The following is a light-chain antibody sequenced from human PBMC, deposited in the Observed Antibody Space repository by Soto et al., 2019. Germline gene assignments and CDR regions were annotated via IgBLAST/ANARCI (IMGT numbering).Light chain of an antibody. Sequence: QSALTQPPSVSGSPGQSVTISCTGTSNDVGSYNYVAWYQQHPGKAPNIMIYAVTKRPAGVPDRSSGSKSANTASLTISGLQAEDEAYYYGFSNAGNVEVFGTGTKLTVL. CDR2: AVT. V-gene: IGLV2-11*01. J-gene: IGLJ1*01. CDR1: SNDVGSYNY. CDR3: FSNAGNVEV.